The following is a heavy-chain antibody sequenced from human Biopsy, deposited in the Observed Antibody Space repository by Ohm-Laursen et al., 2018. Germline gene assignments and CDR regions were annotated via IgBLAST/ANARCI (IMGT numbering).Heavy chain of an antibody. Sequence: SDTLSLTCTVSGGSVSSNTDYWAWLRQPPGKGLEWIGSIFYTGIIFYNPSLKSRVTISVDTSKNQFSLKLNSVTAADTAVYFCARDSRGGHLNTTLITGKNLDSWGQGILVTVSS. CDR2: IFYTGII. V-gene: IGHV4-39*07. CDR3: ARDSRGGHLNTTLITGKNLDS. CDR1: GGSVSSNTDY. J-gene: IGHJ4*02. D-gene: IGHD3-16*01.